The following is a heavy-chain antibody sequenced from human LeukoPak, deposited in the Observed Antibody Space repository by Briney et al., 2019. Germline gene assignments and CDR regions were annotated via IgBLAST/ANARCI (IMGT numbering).Heavy chain of an antibody. Sequence: PGGSLRLSCAASGFPFSSYAMSWVRQAPGEGLERVSAISGSGGSTYYADSVKGRFTISRDNSKNTLYLQMDSLRAEDTAVYYCAKDQQRVVVIAFFDYWGQGTLVTVSS. V-gene: IGHV3-23*01. CDR3: AKDQQRVVVIAFFDY. D-gene: IGHD3-22*01. J-gene: IGHJ4*02. CDR1: GFPFSSYA. CDR2: ISGSGGST.